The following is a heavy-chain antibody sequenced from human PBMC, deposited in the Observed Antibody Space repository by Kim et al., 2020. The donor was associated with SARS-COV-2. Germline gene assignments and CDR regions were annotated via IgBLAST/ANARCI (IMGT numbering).Heavy chain of an antibody. CDR2: YI. Sequence: YIFYAASVKDRFTIFRDNSRSSLYRQMNSLRAEDTAVYFCARNPPTSAPDFWGQGTLVTVSS. CDR3: ARNPPTSAPDF. V-gene: IGHV3-21*01. J-gene: IGHJ4*02. D-gene: IGHD3-10*01.